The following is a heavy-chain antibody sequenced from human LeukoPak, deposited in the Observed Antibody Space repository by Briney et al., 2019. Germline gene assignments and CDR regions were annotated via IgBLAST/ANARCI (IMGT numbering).Heavy chain of an antibody. CDR2: TEHSGST. D-gene: IGHD6-6*01. CDR1: GGSFSGHY. CDR3: AREYSTSSTAFDI. J-gene: IGHJ3*02. Sequence: SETLSLTCAVYGGSFSGHYWSWIRQPPGKGLEWIGETEHSGSTNYNPSLKTRVTISVDTSKNQFSLRLSSVTAADTAVYYCAREYSTSSTAFDIWGQGTMVTVSS. V-gene: IGHV4-34*01.